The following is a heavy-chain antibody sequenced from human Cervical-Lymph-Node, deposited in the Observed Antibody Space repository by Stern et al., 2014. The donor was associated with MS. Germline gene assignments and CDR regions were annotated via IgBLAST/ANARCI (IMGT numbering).Heavy chain of an antibody. D-gene: IGHD2-8*02. CDR1: GFSFSNSG. V-gene: IGHV3-33*01. CDR2: IGYDGSNE. Sequence: DQLVESGGGVVQPGRSLRLSCAASGFSFSNSGMHWVRQAPGKGLEWVAVIGYDGSNEYYADSVKGRFTISRDNSKNTLFLQMNSLRAEDTAVYYCGRGFSTYWYSVGYWGQGTLVTVSS. CDR3: GRGFSTYWYSVGY. J-gene: IGHJ4*02.